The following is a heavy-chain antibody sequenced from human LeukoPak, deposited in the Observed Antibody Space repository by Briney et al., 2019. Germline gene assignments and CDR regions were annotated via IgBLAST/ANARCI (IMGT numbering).Heavy chain of an antibody. CDR1: GFTFSDSA. CDR2: IRSKPQSYAT. J-gene: IGHJ4*02. CDR3: TRVGPSTVVDY. D-gene: IGHD1-26*01. Sequence: GGSLRLSCAASGFTFSDSAIHWVRQASGKGLEWVGRIRSKPQSYATAYDESLKGRFTISRDDSKDTAYLQMSSLKIEDTAVYYCTRVGPSTVVDYWGQGTQVTVSS. V-gene: IGHV3-73*01.